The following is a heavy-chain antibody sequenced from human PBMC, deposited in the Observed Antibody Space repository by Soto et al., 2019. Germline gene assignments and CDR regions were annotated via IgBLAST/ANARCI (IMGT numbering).Heavy chain of an antibody. V-gene: IGHV4-30-4*01. CDR1: GGSISSGDYY. J-gene: IGHJ6*02. Sequence: QVQLQESGPGLVKPSQTLSLTCTVSGGSISSGDYYWSWIRQPPGKGLEWIGYIYYSGGTYYNPSLKSRXXIXVXKSKNQFSLKLSSVTAADTAVYYCARALRVYYGMDVWGQGTTVTVSS. CDR2: IYYSGGT. CDR3: ARALRVYYGMDV.